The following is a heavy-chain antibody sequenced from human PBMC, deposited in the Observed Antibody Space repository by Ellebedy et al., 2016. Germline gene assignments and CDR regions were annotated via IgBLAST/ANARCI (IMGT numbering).Heavy chain of an antibody. CDR2: FDPEDGET. J-gene: IGHJ6*02. Sequence: ASVKVSCKVSGYTLTELSMHWVRQAPGKGLEWMGGFDPEDGETIYAQKFQGRVTMTEDTSTDTAYMELSSLRSEDTAVYYCATGTTFDRDLYYGMDVWGQGTTVTVSS. CDR3: ATGTTFDRDLYYGMDV. CDR1: GYTLTELS. V-gene: IGHV1-24*01. D-gene: IGHD2/OR15-2a*01.